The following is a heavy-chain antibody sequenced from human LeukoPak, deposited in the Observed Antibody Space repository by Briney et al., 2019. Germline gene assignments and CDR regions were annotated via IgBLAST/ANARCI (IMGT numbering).Heavy chain of an antibody. CDR3: ARVDLYCSSASCYSFDY. CDR2: IYPGDSDT. J-gene: IGHJ4*02. Sequence: GESLKISCKGFGYSFTSYWIAWVRQLPGKGLGWMGIIYPGDSDTRYSPSFQGQVTISGDKSISTVYLQWSSLKSSDTAMYYCARVDLYCSSASCYSFDYWGQGTLVTVSS. V-gene: IGHV5-51*01. D-gene: IGHD2-2*01. CDR1: GYSFTSYW.